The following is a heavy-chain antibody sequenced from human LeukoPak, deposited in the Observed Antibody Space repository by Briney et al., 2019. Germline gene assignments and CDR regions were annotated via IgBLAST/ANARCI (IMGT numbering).Heavy chain of an antibody. CDR3: ARDRGDYYGSGYSDY. Sequence: ASVKVSCKASGYTFTSYAMHWVRQAPGQRLEWMGWINAGNGNTKYSQKFQGRVTITRDTSASTAYMELSSLRSEDTAVYYCARDRGDYYGSGYSDYWGQGTLVTVSS. CDR1: GYTFTSYA. D-gene: IGHD3-10*01. J-gene: IGHJ4*02. V-gene: IGHV1-3*01. CDR2: INAGNGNT.